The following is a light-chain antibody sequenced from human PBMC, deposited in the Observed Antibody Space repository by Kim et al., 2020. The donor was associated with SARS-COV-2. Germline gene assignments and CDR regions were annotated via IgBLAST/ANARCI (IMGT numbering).Light chain of an antibody. CDR3: QHNKT. J-gene: IGKJ1*01. CDR1: QSISRH. V-gene: IGKV3-11*01. Sequence: ATLFLSQGERATLSCRASQSISRHLAWYQHKPGQSPRLLIYDASNRATGIPARFSGSGSGTDLTLTISSLEPGDVATYYCQHNKTFGQGTKVDIK. CDR2: DAS.